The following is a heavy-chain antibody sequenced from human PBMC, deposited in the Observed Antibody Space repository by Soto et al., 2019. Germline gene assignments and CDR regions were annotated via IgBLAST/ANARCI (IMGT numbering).Heavy chain of an antibody. Sequence: PGESLKISCKGSGYSFTSYWISWVRQMPGKGLEWMGRIDPSDSYTNYSPSFEGHVTISADKSITTAYLQWSSLKASDTAMYYCATHLWRQQLFDAWGQGHLVTVSS. CDR3: ATHLWRQQLFDA. V-gene: IGHV5-10-1*01. CDR2: IDPSDSYT. CDR1: GYSFTSYW. J-gene: IGHJ5*02. D-gene: IGHD3-3*02.